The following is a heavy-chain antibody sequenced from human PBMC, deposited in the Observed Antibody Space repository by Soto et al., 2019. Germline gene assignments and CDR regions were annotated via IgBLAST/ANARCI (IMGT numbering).Heavy chain of an antibody. V-gene: IGHV4-38-2*01. J-gene: IGHJ4*02. D-gene: IGHD3-10*01. CDR2: FYHSGST. Sequence: XETLSLPCAVSGHSISSGYYWSWIRQPPGKGLEWIGSFYHSGSTYYNPSLKSRVTISVDTSKNQFSLKLSSVTAADTAVYYCARGEYYGSGNYFDYWGQGTLVTVYS. CDR1: GHSISSGYY. CDR3: ARGEYYGSGNYFDY.